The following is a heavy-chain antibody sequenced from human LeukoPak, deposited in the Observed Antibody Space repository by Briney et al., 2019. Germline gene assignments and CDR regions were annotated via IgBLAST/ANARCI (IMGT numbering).Heavy chain of an antibody. D-gene: IGHD1-26*01. V-gene: IGHV4-4*07. J-gene: IGHJ4*02. CDR1: GGSISGYY. CDR3: ARLVGVTRYYFDY. Sequence: LTCTXXGGSISGYYXSWIRQPAGRGLXWIGRIYTSGSTNYNPSLKSRVTISVDTSKNQFSLKLSSVTAADTAVYYCARLVGVTRYYFDYWGQGTLVTVSS. CDR2: IYTSGST.